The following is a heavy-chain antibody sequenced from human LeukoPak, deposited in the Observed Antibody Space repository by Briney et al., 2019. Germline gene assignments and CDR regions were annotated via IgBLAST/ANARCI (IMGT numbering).Heavy chain of an antibody. D-gene: IGHD2-8*02. Sequence: SLRLSCAASGFVFSDYYMTCIRQAPGKGLEWVSHISSRVSNIPHADSVKVRFTISRENAKNSLYLQMNSLRAEDTAVYYCVREGYSTGQFDYWGQGTLVTVSS. V-gene: IGHV3-11*04. CDR3: VREGYSTGQFDY. CDR1: GFVFSDYY. CDR2: ISSRVSNI. J-gene: IGHJ4*02.